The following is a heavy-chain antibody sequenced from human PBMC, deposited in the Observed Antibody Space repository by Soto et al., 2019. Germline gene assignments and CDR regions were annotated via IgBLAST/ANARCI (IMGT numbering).Heavy chain of an antibody. D-gene: IGHD1-26*01. CDR2: IMPILGIE. V-gene: IGHV1-69*02. CDR3: ARLEVGAEYYFDY. Sequence: QVQLVQSGAEVKKPGSSVKVSCKASGGTFSSYTISWVRQAPGKGLEWMGRIMPILGIENYEEKFQGRVTITADKSTSTAYMELSSLRSEDTAVYYCARLEVGAEYYFDYWGQGTLVTVSS. CDR1: GGTFSSYT. J-gene: IGHJ4*02.